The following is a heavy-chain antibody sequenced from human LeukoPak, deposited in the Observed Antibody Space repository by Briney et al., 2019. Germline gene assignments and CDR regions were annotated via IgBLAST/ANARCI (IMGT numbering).Heavy chain of an antibody. CDR2: MNPNNGDT. CDR1: GYTFTSYD. Sequence: ASVKVSCKASGYTFTSYDINGVRQATGQGLEWMGWMNPNNGDTGYAQNFQGRVTITRNTSISTAYMELSSLRSEETAVYYCAREVVTHTWFAPWGQGTLVTASS. D-gene: IGHD2-21*02. CDR3: AREVVTHTWFAP. V-gene: IGHV1-8*03. J-gene: IGHJ5*02.